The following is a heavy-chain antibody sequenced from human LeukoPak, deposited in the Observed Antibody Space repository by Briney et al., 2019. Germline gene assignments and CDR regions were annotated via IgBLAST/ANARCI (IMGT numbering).Heavy chain of an antibody. V-gene: IGHV1-2*02. J-gene: IGHJ3*02. Sequence: ASVKVSCKASGYTFTGYYMHWVRQAPGQGLEWVGWINPNSGGTNYAQKFQGRVTMTRDTSISTAYMELSRLRSDDTAVYYCASVLEGAGTFDIWGQGTMVTVSS. CDR2: INPNSGGT. CDR3: ASVLEGAGTFDI. CDR1: GYTFTGYY. D-gene: IGHD3-3*01.